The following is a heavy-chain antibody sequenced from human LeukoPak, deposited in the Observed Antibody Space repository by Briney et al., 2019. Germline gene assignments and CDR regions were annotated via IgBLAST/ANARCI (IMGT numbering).Heavy chain of an antibody. CDR1: GGSISSYY. D-gene: IGHD3-9*01. CDR3: ARERHYDILTGYYFHWFDP. CDR2: IYYSGST. Sequence: SETLSLTCTVSGGSISSYYWSWIRQPPGKGLEWIGYIYYSGSTYYNPSLKSRITISVDTSKNQFSLKLSSVTAADTAVYYCARERHYDILTGYYFHWFDPWGQGTLVTVSS. V-gene: IGHV4-59*12. J-gene: IGHJ5*02.